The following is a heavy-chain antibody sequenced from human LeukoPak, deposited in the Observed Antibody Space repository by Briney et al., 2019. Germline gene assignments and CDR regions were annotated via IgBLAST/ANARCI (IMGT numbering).Heavy chain of an antibody. Sequence: ASVKVSCKASGYTFTSYGISWVRQAPGQGLEWMGWISAYNGSTNYAQKLQGRVTMTTDTSTSTAYMELRSLRSDDTAVYYCARTPEYYYDSSGYYPYYFDYWGQGTLVTVSS. J-gene: IGHJ4*02. D-gene: IGHD3-22*01. CDR1: GYTFTSYG. V-gene: IGHV1-18*01. CDR2: ISAYNGST. CDR3: ARTPEYYYDSSGYYPYYFDY.